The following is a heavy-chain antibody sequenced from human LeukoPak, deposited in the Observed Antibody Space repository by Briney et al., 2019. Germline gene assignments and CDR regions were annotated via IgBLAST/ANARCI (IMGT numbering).Heavy chain of an antibody. CDR2: INPSGGST. CDR1: GYTFTSYY. D-gene: IGHD2-8*01. V-gene: IGHV1-46*01. Sequence: GASVKVSCKASGYTFTSYYMHWVRQAPGQGLEWMGIINPSGGSTSYAQKFQGRVTMTRDTSTSTVYMELSSLRSEDTAVYYCARDGLYCTNGVCSSDIWGQGTPVTVSS. J-gene: IGHJ3*02. CDR3: ARDGLYCTNGVCSSDI.